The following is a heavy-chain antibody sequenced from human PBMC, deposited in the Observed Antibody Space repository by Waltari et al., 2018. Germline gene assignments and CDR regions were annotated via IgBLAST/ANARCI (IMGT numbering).Heavy chain of an antibody. CDR3: AREEGDY. J-gene: IGHJ4*02. Sequence: QVHPVQSGAEVKKPGASVKVSCKASGYTFTGYYIHWVRQAPGQGLEWMGWINPNTGSTEYEQKFQGRVTMTRDTSITTAYMELSRLRSDDTAVYYCAREEGDYWGQGTLVTVSS. V-gene: IGHV1-2*02. CDR1: GYTFTGYY. CDR2: INPNTGST.